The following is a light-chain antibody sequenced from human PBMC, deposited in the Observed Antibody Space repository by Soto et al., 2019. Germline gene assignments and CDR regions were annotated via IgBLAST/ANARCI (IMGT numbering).Light chain of an antibody. CDR2: EVD. Sequence: QSALTQPASVSGSPGPSITISCSGTSNDVGSYNLVSWYQQHPGKAPKLMIYEVDTRPSGVSNRFSASKSGNTASLTISGLQAEDEADYYCCSYAGSGEVFGTGTKVTVL. CDR1: SNDVGSYNL. J-gene: IGLJ1*01. V-gene: IGLV2-23*02. CDR3: CSYAGSGEV.